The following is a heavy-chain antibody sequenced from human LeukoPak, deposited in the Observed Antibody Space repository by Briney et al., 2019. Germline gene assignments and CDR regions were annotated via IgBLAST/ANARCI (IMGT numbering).Heavy chain of an antibody. V-gene: IGHV3-33*01. Sequence: PGGSLRLSCAASGFTFSSYGMHWVRQAPGKGLEWVAVIWYDGSNKYYADSVKGRFTISRDNSKNTLYLQMNSLRAEDTAVYYCARVGSSSWYFLDGAFDIWGQGTMVTVSS. J-gene: IGHJ3*02. CDR1: GFTFSSYG. CDR3: ARVGSSSWYFLDGAFDI. D-gene: IGHD6-13*01. CDR2: IWYDGSNK.